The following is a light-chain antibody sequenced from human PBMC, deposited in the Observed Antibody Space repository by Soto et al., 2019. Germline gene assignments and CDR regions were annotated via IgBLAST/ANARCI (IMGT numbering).Light chain of an antibody. CDR1: QSVSSSF. J-gene: IGKJ1*01. V-gene: IGKV3-20*01. CDR3: QQYGSSPWT. CDR2: GAS. Sequence: EIVLTQSPGTLSLSPGERATLSCRASQSVSSSFLAWYQQKPGQAPRLLIYGASSRATGIPDRFSGSGFGTAFTLTISRLEPEDFAVYYCQQYGSSPWTFGQGTKVEIK.